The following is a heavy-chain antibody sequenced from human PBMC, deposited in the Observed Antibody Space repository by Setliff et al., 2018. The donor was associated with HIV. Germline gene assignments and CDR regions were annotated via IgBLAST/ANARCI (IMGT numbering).Heavy chain of an antibody. CDR2: IYPTGST. CDR1: GGSMSPYY. V-gene: IGHV4-4*07. CDR3: ARATRTIFGVVYFDY. D-gene: IGHD3-3*01. J-gene: IGHJ4*02. Sequence: SETLSLTCSVSGGSMSPYYWTWIRQPAGRGLEWIGRIYPTGSTIYNPSLRSRVTMSVDTSKNQFSLRLSSVTAADTAVYYCARATRTIFGVVYFDYWGQGTLVTVSS.